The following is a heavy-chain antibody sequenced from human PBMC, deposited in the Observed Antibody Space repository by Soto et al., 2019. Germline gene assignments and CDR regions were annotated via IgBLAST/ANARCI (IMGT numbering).Heavy chain of an antibody. Sequence: QVQLVESGGGVVQPGRSLRLSCAASGFTFSSYGMHWVRQAPGKGLEWVTVISYDGKVAYYADSVKGRFTISRDNYKNTLYLQMNSLRTEDTAMYYGAKEGPITNWYFDYWGQGTLVTVSS. CDR3: AKEGPITNWYFDY. V-gene: IGHV3-30*18. CDR1: GFTFSSYG. D-gene: IGHD1-1*01. CDR2: ISYDGKVA. J-gene: IGHJ4*02.